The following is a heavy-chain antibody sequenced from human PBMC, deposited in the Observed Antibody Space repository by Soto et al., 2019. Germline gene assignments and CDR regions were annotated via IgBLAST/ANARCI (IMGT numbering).Heavy chain of an antibody. J-gene: IGHJ4*02. Sequence: ASVKVSCKASGFIFTDLYIHWLRQAPGQGLEWIGWINLKSGDTLFSEKFKGSVSVTRDTSINTAFMEFLGLTFDDHAVYFCGRVSASLPGTYFDYGGQETLAPASS. V-gene: IGHV1-2*02. D-gene: IGHD2-15*01. CDR1: GFIFTDLY. CDR2: INLKSGDT. CDR3: GRVSASLPGTYFDY.